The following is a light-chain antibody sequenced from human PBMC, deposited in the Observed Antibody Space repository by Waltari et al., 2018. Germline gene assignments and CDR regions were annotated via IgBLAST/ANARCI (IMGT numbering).Light chain of an antibody. CDR2: GAS. V-gene: IGKV3-20*01. CDR1: QRVGRS. CDR3: QKYERLPAT. Sequence: EIVLTQSPGTLSLSPGERATPSCRASQRVGRSLVWYQQKPGQAPRLLIYGASTRATGVPDRFSGSGSGTDFSLTISRLEPEDCAVYYCQKYERLPATFGQGTRVEIK. J-gene: IGKJ1*01.